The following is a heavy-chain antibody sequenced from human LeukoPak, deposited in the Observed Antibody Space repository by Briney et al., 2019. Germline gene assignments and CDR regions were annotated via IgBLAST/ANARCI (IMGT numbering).Heavy chain of an antibody. D-gene: IGHD3-22*01. Sequence: SETLSLTCTVSGGSISGYYWNWIRQSPGKVLEWIGYIYYTGSTNHNSSLKSRVTIAVDTSKNQFSPKLSSVTAADTAVYYCARSNCVTTACSSYYGMDVWGQGTTVTVSS. CDR2: IYYTGST. J-gene: IGHJ6*02. V-gene: IGHV4-59*08. CDR1: GGSISGYY. CDR3: ARSNCVTTACSSYYGMDV.